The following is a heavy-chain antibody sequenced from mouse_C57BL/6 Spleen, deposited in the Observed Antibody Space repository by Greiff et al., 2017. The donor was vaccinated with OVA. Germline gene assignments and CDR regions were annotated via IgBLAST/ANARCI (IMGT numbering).Heavy chain of an antibody. V-gene: IGHV2-6-1*01. CDR1: GFSFTSYG. CDR2: IWSDGST. D-gene: IGHD1-1*01. CDR3: ARHYYGSSYWYFDV. J-gene: IGHJ1*03. Sequence: VQLQQSGPGLVAPSPSLSISCTASGFSFTSYGVHWVRQPPGKGLEWLVVIWSDGSTTYNSALNSRLSISKDNSKSQVFLKMNSLQTDDTAMYYCARHYYGSSYWYFDVWGTGTTVTVSS.